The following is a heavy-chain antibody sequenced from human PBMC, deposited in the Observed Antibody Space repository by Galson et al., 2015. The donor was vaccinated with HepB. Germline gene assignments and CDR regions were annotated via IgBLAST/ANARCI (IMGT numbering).Heavy chain of an antibody. Sequence: SLRLSCAASGFSVSTHAMHWVRQSPGKGLEWVAVISYDGTIQWYADSVKGRFIISRDTSKNTLYLQMNSLRLEDTAVYYCSRDRVEQWRENHFDYWGQGTLVTVSS. V-gene: IGHV3-30*04. CDR2: ISYDGTIQ. CDR3: SRDRVEQWRENHFDY. CDR1: GFSVSTHA. J-gene: IGHJ4*02. D-gene: IGHD6-19*01.